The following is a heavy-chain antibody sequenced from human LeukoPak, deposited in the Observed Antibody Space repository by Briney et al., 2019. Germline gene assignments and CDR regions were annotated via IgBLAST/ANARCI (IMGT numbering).Heavy chain of an antibody. CDR3: ARPSYDGSGAYAFDI. D-gene: IGHD3-22*01. J-gene: IGHJ3*02. CDR1: GGSISGYY. CDR2: IYYTGDT. V-gene: IGHV4-59*08. Sequence: SETLSLTCTVSGGSISGYYWSWIRQPPGKGLEWIGYIYYTGDTNYNPSLKRRVTMSVYTSKNQFSLKLRSVTAADTAVYYCARPSYDGSGAYAFDIWGQGTMVTVSS.